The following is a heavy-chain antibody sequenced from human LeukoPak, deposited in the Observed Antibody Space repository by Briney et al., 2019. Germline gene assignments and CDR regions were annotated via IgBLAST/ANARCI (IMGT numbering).Heavy chain of an antibody. J-gene: IGHJ6*03. CDR1: GGTFSSYA. CDR2: IIPIFGTA. Sequence: SVKVSCKASGGTFSSYAISWVRQAPGQGLEWMGGIIPIFGTANYAQKFQGRVTITADESTSTAYMELSSLRSEDTAVYYCARGPMTTVPPDYYYYYYMDVWGKGTTVTVSS. CDR3: ARGPMTTVPPDYYYYYYMDV. V-gene: IGHV1-69*13. D-gene: IGHD4-11*01.